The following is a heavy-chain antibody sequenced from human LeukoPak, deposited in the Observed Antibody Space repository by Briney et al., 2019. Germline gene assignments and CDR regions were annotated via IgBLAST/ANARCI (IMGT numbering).Heavy chain of an antibody. Sequence: GGSLRLSCAASGFTFSSYAIHWVREAPGKGVEWVALISYDGSNKYYADSVKGRFTISRDNSNSTLSLQMNSLRAEDTAIYYCARDSYGDANFDSWGQGTLVTVSS. CDR2: ISYDGSNK. J-gene: IGHJ4*02. CDR1: GFTFSSYA. CDR3: ARDSYGDANFDS. V-gene: IGHV3-30*04. D-gene: IGHD4-17*01.